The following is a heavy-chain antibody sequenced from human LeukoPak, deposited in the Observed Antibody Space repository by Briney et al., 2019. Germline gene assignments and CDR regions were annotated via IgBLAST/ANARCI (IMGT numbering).Heavy chain of an antibody. D-gene: IGHD6-13*01. CDR3: ARDLRERAIAAAAKYYYYYGMDV. Sequence: GGSLRLSCAASGFTFSSYAMHWVRQAPGKGLEYVSAISSNGGSTYYANSVKGRFTISRDNSKNTLYLQMGSLRAEDMAVYYCARDLRERAIAAAAKYYYYYGMDVWGQGTTVTVSS. CDR2: ISSNGGST. CDR1: GFTFSSYA. J-gene: IGHJ6*02. V-gene: IGHV3-64*01.